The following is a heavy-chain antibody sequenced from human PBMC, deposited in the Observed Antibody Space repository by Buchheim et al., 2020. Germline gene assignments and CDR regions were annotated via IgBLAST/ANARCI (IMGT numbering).Heavy chain of an antibody. CDR2: ISGSGNST. CDR1: RFTFSSYA. Sequence: EVQLLESGGGLVQPVGSLRLSCAASRFTFSSYAMTWVRQAPGKGLEWVSTISGSGNSTYYTDSVKGRFTISRDNSKNTLYLQMNSLRAEDTAVYYCAKGVGATSSYGMDVWGQGTT. J-gene: IGHJ6*02. CDR3: AKGVGATSSYGMDV. V-gene: IGHV3-23*01. D-gene: IGHD1-26*01.